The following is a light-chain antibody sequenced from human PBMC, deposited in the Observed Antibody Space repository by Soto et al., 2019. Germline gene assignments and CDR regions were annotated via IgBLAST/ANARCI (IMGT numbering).Light chain of an antibody. CDR1: QTVSSY. CDR2: DAS. V-gene: IGKV3-11*01. J-gene: IGKJ4*01. Sequence: EIVLTQSPATLSLSPGDSATLSCRASQTVSSYLAWYQQKPGQAHRLRIYDASSRATGIPARFSGSGSGTDFTLSITSLEPEDCAVYYCQQRSDWPSTFGGGTKVEIK. CDR3: QQRSDWPST.